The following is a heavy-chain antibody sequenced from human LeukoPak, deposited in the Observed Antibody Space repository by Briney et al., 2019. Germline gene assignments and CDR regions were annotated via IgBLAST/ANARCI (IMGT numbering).Heavy chain of an antibody. Sequence: GGSLRLSCAASGFTFSSYSMNWVRQAPGKGLEWVSSISSSSSSYIYYADSVKGRFTISRDNAKNSLYLQMNSLRAEDTAVYYCASYLFGYSGYDNFQIWGQGTMVTVSS. CDR3: ASYLFGYSGYDNFQI. V-gene: IGHV3-21*01. CDR2: ISSSSSSYI. D-gene: IGHD5-12*01. J-gene: IGHJ3*02. CDR1: GFTFSSYS.